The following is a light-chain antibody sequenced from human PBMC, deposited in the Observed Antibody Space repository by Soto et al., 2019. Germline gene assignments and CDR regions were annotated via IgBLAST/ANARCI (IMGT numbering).Light chain of an antibody. V-gene: IGKV3-11*01. CDR3: QQRSNWPLIT. CDR1: QSVSSY. CDR2: DAS. J-gene: IGKJ5*01. Sequence: IGLAPNTETLSLSPGERATPSCRASQSVSSYLAWYQQKPGQAPRLLIYDASNRATGIPARFSGSGSGTDFTLTISSLEPEDFAVYYCQQRSNWPLITFGQGTRLEIK.